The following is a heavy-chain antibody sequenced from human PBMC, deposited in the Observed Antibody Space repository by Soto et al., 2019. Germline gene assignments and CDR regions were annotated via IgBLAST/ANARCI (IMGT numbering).Heavy chain of an antibody. J-gene: IGHJ6*02. Sequence: ASVKVSCKAPGYTFTSYLIHWVRQAPGQRLECMAWFNPDNGNTKYSRKFQGRVIITRDTSASTAYMELSSLRSEDTAIYYCARVVYHYYYGMDVWGPGTTVTVSS. V-gene: IGHV1-3*01. CDR3: ARVVYHYYYGMDV. D-gene: IGHD2-15*01. CDR2: FNPDNGNT. CDR1: GYTFTSYL.